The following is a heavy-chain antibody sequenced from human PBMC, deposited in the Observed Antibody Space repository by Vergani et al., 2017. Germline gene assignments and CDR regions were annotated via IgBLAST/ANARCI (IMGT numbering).Heavy chain of an antibody. CDR3: ARHSTVEWLVKLGWIAP. Sequence: QLQLQESGPGLVKPSATLSLTCSVSGASIRSSNYYWGWIRQPPGKGLEWIASIYYSGSTYYNPSLKSRVTISVDTSKNQFSLKLSSVTAADTAVYFGARHSTVEWLVKLGWIAPWGQGILVTVSS. J-gene: IGHJ5*02. CDR1: GASIRSSNYY. CDR2: IYYSGST. D-gene: IGHD6-19*01. V-gene: IGHV4-39*01.